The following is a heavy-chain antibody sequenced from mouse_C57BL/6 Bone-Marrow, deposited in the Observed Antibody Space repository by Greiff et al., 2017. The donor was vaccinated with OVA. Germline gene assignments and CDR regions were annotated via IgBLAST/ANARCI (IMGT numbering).Heavy chain of an antibody. CDR3: ARVWLRRGCDY. CDR1: GFTFSSYA. CDR2: ISDGGSYT. D-gene: IGHD2-2*01. J-gene: IGHJ2*01. Sequence: EVQLVESGGGLVKPGGSLKLSCAASGFTFSSYAMSWVRQTPEKRLEWVATISDGGSYTSYPDNVKGRFTISRDNAKNNLYLQMSHLKSEDTAMYYCARVWLRRGCDYWGQGTTLTVSS. V-gene: IGHV5-4*01.